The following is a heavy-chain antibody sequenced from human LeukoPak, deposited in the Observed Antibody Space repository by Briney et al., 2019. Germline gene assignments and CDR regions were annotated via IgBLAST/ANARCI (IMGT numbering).Heavy chain of an antibody. Sequence: SVTVSFKASGGTFSSYAISWVRQAPGQGLEWMGGIIPIFGTANYAQKFQGRVTITTDESTSTAYMELSSLRSEDTAVYYCARSIPLWKELRRDWFDPWGQGTLVIVSS. CDR2: IIPIFGTA. V-gene: IGHV1-69*05. CDR3: ARSIPLWKELRRDWFDP. D-gene: IGHD3-10*01. CDR1: GGTFSSYA. J-gene: IGHJ5*02.